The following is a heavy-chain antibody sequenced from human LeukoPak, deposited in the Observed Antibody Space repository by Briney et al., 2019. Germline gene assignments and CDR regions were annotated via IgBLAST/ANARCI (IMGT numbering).Heavy chain of an antibody. CDR2: IKSKTDGGTT. CDR1: GFTLFTFNNAW. J-gene: IGHJ4*02. V-gene: IGHV3-15*01. Sequence: GGSLRLSCTASGFTLFTFNNAWMSWVRQTPGKGLEWIGRIKSKTDGGTTEYTAPVKGRFSISRDDSENTVYLQVNSLKTEDTAVYYCTTDLLDYWGQGTLVTVSS. CDR3: TTDLLDY.